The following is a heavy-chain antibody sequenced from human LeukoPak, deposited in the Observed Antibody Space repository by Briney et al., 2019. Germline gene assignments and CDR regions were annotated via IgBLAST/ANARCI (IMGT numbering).Heavy chain of an antibody. J-gene: IGHJ4*02. V-gene: IGHV1-46*01. D-gene: IGHD2-2*01. Sequence: VSVKVSCKASGYTFTSYYMHWVRQAPGQGLEWMGIINPSGGSTSYAQKFQGRVTMTRDMSTSTVYMELSSLRSEDTAVYYCARDGYCSSTSCYYFDYWGQGTLVTVSS. CDR2: INPSGGST. CDR3: ARDGYCSSTSCYYFDY. CDR1: GYTFTSYY.